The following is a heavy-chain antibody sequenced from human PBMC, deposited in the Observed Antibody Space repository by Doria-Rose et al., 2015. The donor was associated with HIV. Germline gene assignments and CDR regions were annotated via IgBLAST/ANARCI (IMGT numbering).Heavy chain of an antibody. CDR1: TYW. V-gene: IGHV3-7*03. CDR2: IKQDGSEK. J-gene: IGHJ4*02. Sequence: TYWMHWVRQAPGKGLEWVANIKQDGSEKYYVESVKARFTISRDNAKNSLYLQMNSLRAEDTAVYYCARRYFDYWGQGTLVTVSS. CDR3: ARRYFDY.